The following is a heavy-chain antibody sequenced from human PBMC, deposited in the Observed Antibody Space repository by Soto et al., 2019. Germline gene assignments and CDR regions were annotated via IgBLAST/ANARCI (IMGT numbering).Heavy chain of an antibody. V-gene: IGHV6-1*01. CDR1: GDSVSNIDAV. D-gene: IGHD2-21*01. CDR2: TYYRSRWHN. Sequence: PSQTLSLTCAISGDSVSNIDAVWNWIRQSPSRGLEWLGRTYYRSRWHNEYALSVKSRMTINPDTSRNQFSLQLSSVTPEDTAVYYYRRLVFNGWLDPWGQGTLVTVSS. CDR3: RRLVFNGWLDP. J-gene: IGHJ5*02.